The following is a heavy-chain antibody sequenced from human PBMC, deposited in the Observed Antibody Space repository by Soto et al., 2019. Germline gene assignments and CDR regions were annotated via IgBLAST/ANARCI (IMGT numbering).Heavy chain of an antibody. J-gene: IGHJ6*02. Sequence: PSQTLSLSCVISLDSLSSISAGWNSITPSPSRGLGCLGRTYYKSKWNNDYARSVKSRITINPDTSKNQFCLHLYSVTPEDTAVCYCTGITWFRGMDVWGQGTPVTVSS. CDR3: TGITWFRGMDV. D-gene: IGHD3-10*01. V-gene: IGHV6-1*01. CDR1: LDSLSSISAG. CDR2: TYYKSKWNN.